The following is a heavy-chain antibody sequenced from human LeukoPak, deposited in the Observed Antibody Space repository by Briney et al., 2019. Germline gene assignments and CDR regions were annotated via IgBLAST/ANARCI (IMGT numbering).Heavy chain of an antibody. Sequence: QPGGSLRLSCAASGFTLSSYWMHWVRQAPGKGTVWVSRINSDGSTTNYADSVQGRFSISRDNAKNTLYLQMNSLRAEDTAVYYCARGSSGYSTTWGQGTLVTVSS. CDR3: ARGSSGYSTT. D-gene: IGHD6-13*01. J-gene: IGHJ5*02. CDR2: INSDGSTT. V-gene: IGHV3-74*01. CDR1: GFTLSSYW.